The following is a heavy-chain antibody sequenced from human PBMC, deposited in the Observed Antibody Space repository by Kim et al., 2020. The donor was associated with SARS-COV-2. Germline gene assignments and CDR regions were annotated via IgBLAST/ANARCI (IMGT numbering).Heavy chain of an antibody. J-gene: IGHJ5*02. CDR1: GGSFSGYY. CDR3: AREGPRGQSYCGWFDL. CDR2: IIHTGTT. D-gene: IGHD3-10*01. V-gene: IGHV4-34*12. Sequence: SETLSLTCAVSGGSFSGYYWTWIRQPPGKGLEWIAEIIHTGTTQYNPSLMSRVSVSMDTSKKEVSLTLKSVTAADTGIYYCAREGPRGQSYCGWFDLWG.